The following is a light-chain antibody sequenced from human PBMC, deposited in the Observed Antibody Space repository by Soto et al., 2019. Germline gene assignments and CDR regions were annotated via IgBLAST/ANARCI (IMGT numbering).Light chain of an antibody. CDR2: AAS. CDR3: QQTYSTPPT. J-gene: IGKJ1*01. CDR1: QSISDF. Sequence: IQVTQSPYSLSASVGDIVAMTCRASQSISDFLNWYQQKPGKAPKLLIYAASTLQSGVPSRFSGSGSGTDFTLTISSLEPEDFATYYCQQTYSTPPTFGQGTKVDI. V-gene: IGKV1-39*01.